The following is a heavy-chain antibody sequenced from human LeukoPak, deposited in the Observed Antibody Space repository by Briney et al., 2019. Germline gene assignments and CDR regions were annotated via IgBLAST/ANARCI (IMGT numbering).Heavy chain of an antibody. CDR2: ISSSSSYI. Sequence: PGGSLRLSCAASGFTFSSYEMNWVRQAPGKGLEWVSSISSSSSYIYYADSVKGRFTISRDNAKNSLYLQMNSLRAEDTAVYYCARDLKAGAVAGTALFGWGQGTLVTVSS. CDR1: GFTFSSYE. D-gene: IGHD6-19*01. V-gene: IGHV3-21*01. J-gene: IGHJ4*02. CDR3: ARDLKAGAVAGTALFG.